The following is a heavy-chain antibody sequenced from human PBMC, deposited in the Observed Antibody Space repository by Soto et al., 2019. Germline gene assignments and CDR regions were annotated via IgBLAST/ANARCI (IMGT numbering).Heavy chain of an antibody. CDR3: ARGGVLEGRNFITGTTYYYYGMDV. Sequence: QVQLVQSGAEVKKPGSSVKVSCKASGGTFSSYAISWVRQAPEQGLEWMGGIIPIFGTANYAQKFQGRVTITADESTSTAYMELSSLRSEDTAVYYCARGGVLEGRNFITGTTYYYYGMDVWGQGTTVTVSS. V-gene: IGHV1-69*01. CDR1: GGTFSSYA. CDR2: IIPIFGTA. J-gene: IGHJ6*02. D-gene: IGHD1-20*01.